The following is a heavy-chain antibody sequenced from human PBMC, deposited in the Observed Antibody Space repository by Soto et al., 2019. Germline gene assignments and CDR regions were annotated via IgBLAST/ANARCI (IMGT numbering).Heavy chain of an antibody. CDR2: INGGGTST. CDR1: GFTFSNFA. CDR3: ARGHPTVGPIHAVLGS. D-gene: IGHD1-26*01. V-gene: IGHV3-23*03. Sequence: EVQLLESGGGLVQPGGSLKLSCAASGFTFSNFAMNWVRQAPGKGPEWVSLINGGGTSTYYADSVKGRFTVSRENSINTEFLQMGSLGGEDTAVYFCARGHPTVGPIHAVLGSRGQGNLVTVSS. J-gene: IGHJ4*02.